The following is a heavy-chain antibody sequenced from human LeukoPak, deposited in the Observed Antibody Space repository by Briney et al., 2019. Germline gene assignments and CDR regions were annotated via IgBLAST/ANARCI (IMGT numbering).Heavy chain of an antibody. Sequence: GGSLRLSCAASGFTFSSYAMHWVRQAPGKGLEWVAVISYDGNNKYYADSVKGRFIISRDNFKNTLSLQMNSLRAEDTAVYHCVRGRSYYGSGSYNYNYVMDVWGQGATVTVSS. CDR2: ISYDGNNK. J-gene: IGHJ6*02. V-gene: IGHV3-30-3*01. D-gene: IGHD3-10*01. CDR3: VRGRSYYGSGSYNYNYVMDV. CDR1: GFTFSSYA.